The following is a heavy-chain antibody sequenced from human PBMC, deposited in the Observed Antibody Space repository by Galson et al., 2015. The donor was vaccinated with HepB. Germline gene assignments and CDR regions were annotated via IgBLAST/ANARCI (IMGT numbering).Heavy chain of an antibody. CDR2: IKGKTDGGTT. Sequence: SLRLSCAASGFTFSNAWMSWVRQAPGKGLEWVGRIKGKTDGGTTDYAAPVKGRFTISRDDSKNTLYLQMNSLKTEDTAVYYCTTEAGATTNWFDPWGQGTLVTVSS. D-gene: IGHD1-26*01. CDR3: TTEAGATTNWFDP. CDR1: GFTFSNAW. V-gene: IGHV3-15*01. J-gene: IGHJ5*02.